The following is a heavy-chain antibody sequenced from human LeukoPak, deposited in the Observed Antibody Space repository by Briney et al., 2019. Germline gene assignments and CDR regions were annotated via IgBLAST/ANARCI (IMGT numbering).Heavy chain of an antibody. Sequence: SETLSLTCTVSGGSISSYYWSWIRQPPGKGLEWIGSIYYSGSTYYNPSLKSRVTISVDTSKNQFSLKLSSVTAADTAVYYCARGGGIVGASDFDYWGQGTLVTVSS. CDR3: ARGGGIVGASDFDY. J-gene: IGHJ4*02. CDR2: IYYSGST. CDR1: GGSISSYY. V-gene: IGHV4-59*05. D-gene: IGHD1-26*01.